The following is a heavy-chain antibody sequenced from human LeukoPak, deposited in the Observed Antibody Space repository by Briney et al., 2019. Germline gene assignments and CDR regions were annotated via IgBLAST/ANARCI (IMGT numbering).Heavy chain of an antibody. J-gene: IGHJ4*02. CDR1: GVSFSGYY. V-gene: IGHV4-59*01. CDR2: IFYSGST. D-gene: IGHD2-15*01. Sequence: SETLSLTCAVYGVSFSGYYWSWIRQPPGKGLEWIGYIFYSGSTNYNPSLKSRVTISINTSRNQFSLKLSSVTAADTAMYYCARGLYCSGGSCVLRDWGQGTLVTVSS. CDR3: ARGLYCSGGSCVLRD.